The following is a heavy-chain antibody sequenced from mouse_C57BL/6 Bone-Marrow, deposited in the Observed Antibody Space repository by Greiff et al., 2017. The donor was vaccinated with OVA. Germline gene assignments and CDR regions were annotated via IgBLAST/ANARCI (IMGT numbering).Heavy chain of an antibody. D-gene: IGHD3-3*01. V-gene: IGHV1-52*01. J-gene: IGHJ4*01. CDR1: GYTFTSYW. CDR2: IDPSDSET. CDR3: ATGQGGRGDAMDY. Sequence: QVQLQQPGAELVRPGSSVKLSCKASGYTFTSYWMHWVKQRPIQGLEWIGNIDPSDSETHYNQKFKDKATLTVDKSSSTAYMQLSSLTSGGSAVYYGATGQGGRGDAMDYWGQGTSVTVSS.